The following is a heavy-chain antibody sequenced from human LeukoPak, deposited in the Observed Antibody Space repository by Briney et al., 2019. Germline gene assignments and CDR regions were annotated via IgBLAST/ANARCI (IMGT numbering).Heavy chain of an antibody. CDR3: ARGRRYSSSWYPYYYYYMDV. J-gene: IGHJ6*03. CDR2: IYYSGST. D-gene: IGHD6-13*01. CDR1: GDSISTISYY. V-gene: IGHV4-39*01. Sequence: SETLSLTCTVSGDSISTISYYWGWIRQPPGKGLEWIGSIYYSGSTYYNPSLTSRVTISVDTSKNQFSLKLSSVTAADTAVYYCARGRRYSSSWYPYYYYYMDVWGKGTTVTVSS.